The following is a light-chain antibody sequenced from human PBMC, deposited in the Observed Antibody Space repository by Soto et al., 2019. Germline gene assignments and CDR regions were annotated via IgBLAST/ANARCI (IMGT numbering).Light chain of an antibody. CDR2: GAS. CDR1: QSVRSH. CDR3: QQYHKWPLA. Sequence: EIVVTQSPATLSVSPGETATLSCRASQSVRSHLAWYQQRPGQAPRLLIYGASTRAPGVPARVSGSGSGTEFTITISSLQSEDFAVYYCQQYHKWPLAFGGGTKVEI. V-gene: IGKV3-15*01. J-gene: IGKJ4*01.